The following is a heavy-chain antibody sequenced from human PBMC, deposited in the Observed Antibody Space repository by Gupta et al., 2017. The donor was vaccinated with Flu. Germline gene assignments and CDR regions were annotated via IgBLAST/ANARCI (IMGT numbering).Heavy chain of an antibody. Sequence: EVQLVESGGGLVKPGGSLRPSCAASGFTFSSYSMNWVRPAPGKGLEWVSSISSSSSYIYYADSVKGRFTISRDNAKNSLYLQMNSLRAEDTAVYYCAREPTNSGYDFGYFDYWGQGTLVTVSS. V-gene: IGHV3-21*01. CDR1: GFTFSSYS. CDR3: AREPTNSGYDFGYFDY. CDR2: ISSSSSYI. D-gene: IGHD5-12*01. J-gene: IGHJ4*02.